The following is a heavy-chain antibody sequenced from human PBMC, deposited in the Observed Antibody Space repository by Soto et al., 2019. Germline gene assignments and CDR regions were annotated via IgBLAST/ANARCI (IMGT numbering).Heavy chain of an antibody. D-gene: IGHD2-2*01. J-gene: IGHJ4*02. V-gene: IGHV1-69*04. CDR2: IIPILGIA. CDR1: GGTFSSYT. Sequence: ASVKVSCKASGGTFSSYTISWVRQAPGQGLEWMGRIIPILGIANYAQKFQGRVTITADKSTSTAYMELSSLRSEDTAVYYCARDDAATIGTPPDIVVVPAAIGVDYWGQGTLVTVS. CDR3: ARDDAATIGTPPDIVVVPAAIGVDY.